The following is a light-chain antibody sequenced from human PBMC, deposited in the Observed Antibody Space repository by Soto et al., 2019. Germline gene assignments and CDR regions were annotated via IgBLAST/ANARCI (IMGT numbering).Light chain of an antibody. CDR3: QQSSSTVLT. CDR1: QSISSY. Sequence: DIQMTQSPSSLSASVGDRVTITCRASQSISSYLNWYQQKPGKAPTLLIYAASSLQGGVPSRFRGSGSGTDVTLTISRRQREDCAMYDCQQSSSTVLTGGGGTKVEIK. CDR2: AAS. V-gene: IGKV1-39*01. J-gene: IGKJ4*02.